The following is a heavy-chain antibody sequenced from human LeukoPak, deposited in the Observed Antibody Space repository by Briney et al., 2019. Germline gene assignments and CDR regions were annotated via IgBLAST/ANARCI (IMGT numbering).Heavy chain of an antibody. CDR1: GFTFSSYA. J-gene: IGHJ1*01. Sequence: GRSLRLSCAASGFTFSSYAMSWVRQAPGKGLEWVSAISGSGGSTYYADSVKGRFTISRDNSKNTLYLQMNSLRAEDTAVYYCAKDFRYSSGFYFQHWGQGTLVTVSS. CDR3: AKDFRYSSGFYFQH. D-gene: IGHD6-19*01. CDR2: ISGSGGST. V-gene: IGHV3-23*01.